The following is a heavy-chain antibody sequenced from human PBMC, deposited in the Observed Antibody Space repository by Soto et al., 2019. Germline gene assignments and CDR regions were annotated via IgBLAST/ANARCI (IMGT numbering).Heavy chain of an antibody. CDR1: GGSFSGYY. CDR2: INYSGTT. D-gene: IGHD6-13*01. CDR3: ARHRGSGPSTAAALLDY. J-gene: IGHJ4*02. Sequence: SETLSLTCAVYGGSFSGYYWSWIRQPPGKGLEWIGNINYSGTTNYNPSLESRVTISVDTSKNQFSLKLNSVTATDTAMYYCARHRGSGPSTAAALLDYWGQGTLVTVSS. V-gene: IGHV4-34*01.